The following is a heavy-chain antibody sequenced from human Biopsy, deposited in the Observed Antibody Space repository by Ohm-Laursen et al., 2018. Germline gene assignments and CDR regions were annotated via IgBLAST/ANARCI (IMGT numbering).Heavy chain of an antibody. CDR1: GYSFTSYY. CDR3: ARNTGWYGDLYYFDY. D-gene: IGHD6-19*01. J-gene: IGHJ4*02. Sequence: ATVKVSCKASGYSFTSYYMHWVRQAPGQGLEWMGMINPSGSTTSYPQIFQGRVTMTRGTSKSTVYMELSSLRSADTAVYFCARNTGWYGDLYYFDYWGQGTLVTVSS. CDR2: INPSGSTT. V-gene: IGHV1-46*01.